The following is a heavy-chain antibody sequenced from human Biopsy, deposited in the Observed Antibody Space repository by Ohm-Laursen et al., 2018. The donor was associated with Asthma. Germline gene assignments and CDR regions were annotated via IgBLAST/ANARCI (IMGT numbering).Heavy chain of an antibody. CDR1: PGSINDYY. Sequence: TLSLTCIVSPGSINDYYWNWIRQLPGKGLEWIGYVHSSGSTRFNPSLKSRVTVSVDTSVDQVSLKLSSVSAADTAIYYCARATSTWSQSGPHFFDHWGPGTLVTVSS. CDR3: ARATSTWSQSGPHFFDH. CDR2: VHSSGST. J-gene: IGHJ5*02. D-gene: IGHD6-13*01. V-gene: IGHV4-59*01.